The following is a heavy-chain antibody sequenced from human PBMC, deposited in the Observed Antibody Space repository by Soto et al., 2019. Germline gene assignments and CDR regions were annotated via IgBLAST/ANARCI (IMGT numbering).Heavy chain of an antibody. J-gene: IGHJ6*02. Sequence: SVKVSCKSSGGTFSSYAISWVRQAPGQGLEWMGGIIPIFGTANYAQKFQGRVTITADESTSTAYMELSSLRSEDTAVYYCARGTDCSSTSCSTPYYYYYGMDVWGQGTTVTVSS. V-gene: IGHV1-69*13. CDR3: ARGTDCSSTSCSTPYYYYYGMDV. CDR2: IIPIFGTA. D-gene: IGHD2-2*01. CDR1: GGTFSSYA.